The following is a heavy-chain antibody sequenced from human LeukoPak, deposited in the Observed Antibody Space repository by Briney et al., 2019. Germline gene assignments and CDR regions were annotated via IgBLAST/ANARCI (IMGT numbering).Heavy chain of an antibody. J-gene: IGHJ3*02. CDR3: ARAHNFYGGNSKGAFDI. V-gene: IGHV3-21*01. CDR2: IRGSDNYI. D-gene: IGHD4-23*01. CDR1: GFTFSYYS. Sequence: PGGSLRLSCAASGFTFSYYSMNWVRQAPGKGLEWVSSIRGSDNYIYYVDSVKGRFTISRDNAKNSLFLQMNSLRAEDTAVYYCARAHNFYGGNSKGAFDIWGQGTMVIVSS.